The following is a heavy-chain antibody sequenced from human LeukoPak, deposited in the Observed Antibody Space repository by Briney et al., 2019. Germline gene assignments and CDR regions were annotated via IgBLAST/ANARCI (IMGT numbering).Heavy chain of an antibody. V-gene: IGHV5-51*01. D-gene: IGHD3-22*01. CDR3: ARPVYYDSSGYSLYAFDI. CDR1: GYSFTSYW. Sequence: GESLKISCKGSGYSFTSYWIGWVRQMPGKGLEWMGIIYPGDSDTRYSPSFQGQVTISADKSISTAYLQWSSLKASDTAMYYCARPVYYDSSGYSLYAFDIWGQGTMVTVSS. CDR2: IYPGDSDT. J-gene: IGHJ3*02.